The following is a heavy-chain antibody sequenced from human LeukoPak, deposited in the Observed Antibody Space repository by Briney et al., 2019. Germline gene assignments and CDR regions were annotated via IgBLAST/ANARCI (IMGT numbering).Heavy chain of an antibody. CDR3: TTRVFFTNSWYNFDS. CDR1: GFTFTTAW. V-gene: IGHV3-15*04. Sequence: GGSLRLSCAASGFTFTTAWMTWVRQAPGKGLEWVGHIESKTDGGTTDYAAPVKGRFTISRDDSRNTLYLQMNSLKTEDTAVYYCTTRVFFTNSWYNFDSWGQGTQVTVSS. J-gene: IGHJ4*02. CDR2: IESKTDGGTT. D-gene: IGHD6-13*01.